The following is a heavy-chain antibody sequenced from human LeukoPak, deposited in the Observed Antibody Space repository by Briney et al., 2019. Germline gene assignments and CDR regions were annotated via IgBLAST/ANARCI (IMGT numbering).Heavy chain of an antibody. CDR1: GFTFGDHA. Sequence: GGSLRLSCTASGFTFGDHAMSWVRQAPGKGLEWVGFIRSKAYGGTTEYAASVKGRFTISRDDSKSIAYLQMNSLKTEDTAVYYCTRAQPYFDYWGQGTLVTVSS. CDR2: IRSKAYGGTT. D-gene: IGHD1-14*01. V-gene: IGHV3-49*04. J-gene: IGHJ4*02. CDR3: TRAQPYFDY.